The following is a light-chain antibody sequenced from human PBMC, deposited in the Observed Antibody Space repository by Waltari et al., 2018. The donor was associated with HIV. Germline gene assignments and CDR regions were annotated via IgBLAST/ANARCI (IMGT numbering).Light chain of an antibody. V-gene: IGLV1-44*01. CDR3: ATWDHELDSWV. CDR1: SSNIGSDA. J-gene: IGLJ3*02. CDR2: NSN. Sequence: QSVLTQPPSAPGTPGQRIILSCSGSSSNIGSDAVYWYQQFPGTAPKLLIFNSNQRPSWVPDRFAASKSGTSASRAISGLQSDDEADYYCATWDHELDSWVFGGGTKLTVL.